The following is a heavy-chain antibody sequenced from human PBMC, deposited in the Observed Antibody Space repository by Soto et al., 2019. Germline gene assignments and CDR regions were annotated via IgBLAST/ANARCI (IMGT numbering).Heavy chain of an antibody. V-gene: IGHV4-59*01. Sequence: QVQLQESGPGLVKPSETLSLTCTVSGGSISSYYWSWIRQPPGKGLEWIGYIYYSGSTNYNPSLKSRVTITVDTSKNQFPLKLSSVTAADTAVYYCARDSSIYSYGYRGGLRLDYYYYMDVWGKGTTVTVSS. CDR2: IYYSGST. J-gene: IGHJ6*03. CDR3: ARDSSIYSYGYRGGLRLDYYYYMDV. D-gene: IGHD5-18*01. CDR1: GGSISSYY.